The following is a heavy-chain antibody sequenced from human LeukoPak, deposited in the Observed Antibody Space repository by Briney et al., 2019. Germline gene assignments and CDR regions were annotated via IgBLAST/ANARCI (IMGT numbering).Heavy chain of an antibody. CDR3: AADPYYYDSSGYYHFDY. D-gene: IGHD3-22*01. V-gene: IGHV1-58*01. CDR1: GFTFTSSA. J-gene: IGHJ4*02. CDR2: IVVGTGNT. Sequence: SVKVSCKASGFTFTSSAVQWVRQARGQRLEWIGWIVVGTGNTNYAQKFQERVTITRDMSTSTAYMELSSLKSEDTAVYYCAADPYYYDSSGYYHFDYWSQGTLVTVSS.